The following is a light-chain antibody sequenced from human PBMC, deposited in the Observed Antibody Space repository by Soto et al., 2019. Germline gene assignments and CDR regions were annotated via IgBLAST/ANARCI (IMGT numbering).Light chain of an antibody. Sequence: SPATLSVSPGESATLSCRASQSLNNNLAWYQQKPGQAPRLLIYDASTRATDIPARFSGSGSGTEFTLTISSLQSDDFAVCYCQQYNSWPSITFGQGTRLEIK. J-gene: IGKJ5*01. CDR1: QSLNNN. CDR2: DAS. CDR3: QQYNSWPSIT. V-gene: IGKV3D-15*01.